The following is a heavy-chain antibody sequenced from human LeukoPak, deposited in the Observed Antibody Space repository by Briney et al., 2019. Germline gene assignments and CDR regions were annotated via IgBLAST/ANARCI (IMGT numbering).Heavy chain of an antibody. D-gene: IGHD2/OR15-2a*01. V-gene: IGHV3-64D*06. Sequence: GGSLRLSCSASGFTFSWYALHWVRQAPGKGLEYVSVITSNGDSTYYADSVKGRFTISRDNSKNTLNLQMSSLRAEDTAVYYCVKGLGFYTYYSMDVWGQGTTVTVSS. CDR1: GFTFSWYA. J-gene: IGHJ6*02. CDR2: ITSNGDST. CDR3: VKGLGFYTYYSMDV.